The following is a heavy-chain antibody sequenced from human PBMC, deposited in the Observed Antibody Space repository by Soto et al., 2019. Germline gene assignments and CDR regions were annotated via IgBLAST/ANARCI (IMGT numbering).Heavy chain of an antibody. CDR3: AKERDPKAVAGPFDY. CDR1: GFTFSSYG. D-gene: IGHD6-19*01. CDR2: ISYDGSNK. J-gene: IGHJ4*02. V-gene: IGHV3-30*18. Sequence: QVQLVESGGGVVQPGRSLRLSCAASGFTFSSYGMHWVRQAPGKGLEWVAVISYDGSNKYYADSVKGRFTISRDNSRNTLYLQMNSLRAEDTAVYYCAKERDPKAVAGPFDYWGQGTLVTVSS.